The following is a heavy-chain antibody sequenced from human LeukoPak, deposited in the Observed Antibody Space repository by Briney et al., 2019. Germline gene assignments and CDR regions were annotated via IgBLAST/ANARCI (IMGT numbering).Heavy chain of an antibody. CDR3: ARDSHGDYGLKAY. CDR1: GYTFTGYY. V-gene: IGHV1-46*01. D-gene: IGHD4-17*01. Sequence: ASVKVSCKASGYTFTGYYMHWVRQAPGQGLEWMGVVNPSGGGTSYSQMFQGRVTMTRDTSTSTVYMELSSLRSEDTAVYYCARDSHGDYGLKAYWGQGTLVTVSS. J-gene: IGHJ4*02. CDR2: VNPSGGGT.